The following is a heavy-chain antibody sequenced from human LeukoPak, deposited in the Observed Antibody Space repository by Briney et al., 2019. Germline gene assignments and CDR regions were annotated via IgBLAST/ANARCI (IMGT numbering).Heavy chain of an antibody. Sequence: GGSLRLSCAASGFTFSSYTMCWGRQAPGKGLERVSPISGSGGRPYYAGYGKGRFTISKDNSKNTLYLQKNSLRAEDTAVYYCAKDPGPYGDYYFDYWGQGTLVTVSS. V-gene: IGHV3-23*01. J-gene: IGHJ4*02. CDR2: ISGSGGRP. CDR1: GFTFSSYT. CDR3: AKDPGPYGDYYFDY. D-gene: IGHD4-17*01.